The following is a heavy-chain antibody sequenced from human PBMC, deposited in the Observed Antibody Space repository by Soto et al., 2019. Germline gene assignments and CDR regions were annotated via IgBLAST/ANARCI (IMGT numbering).Heavy chain of an antibody. CDR3: ARAVAVPADFDY. CDR1: GYTFTGYA. J-gene: IGHJ4*02. D-gene: IGHD6-19*01. V-gene: IGHV1-3*05. CDR2: INAGNGNT. Sequence: QVQLVQSGAEEKKPGASVKVSCKASGYTFTGYAMHWVRQAPGRRLEWMGWINAGNGNTKYSQKFQGRVTITTDTSASTTYMELSSLRSEDTAVYYCARAVAVPADFDYWGQGTLVTVSS.